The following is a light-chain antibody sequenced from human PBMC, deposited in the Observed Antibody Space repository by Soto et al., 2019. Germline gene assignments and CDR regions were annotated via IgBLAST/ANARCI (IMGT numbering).Light chain of an antibody. CDR3: QQYYSYPFT. V-gene: IGKV1-8*01. J-gene: IGKJ3*01. Sequence: AIRMTQSPSSLSASTGDRVTITCRASQGISSYLAWYQQKPGKAPKLLIYAASTLQSGVPSRFSGSRSGTHFTLTISCLQSEDFETYYCQQYYSYPFTFGPGNKVDIK. CDR2: AAS. CDR1: QGISSY.